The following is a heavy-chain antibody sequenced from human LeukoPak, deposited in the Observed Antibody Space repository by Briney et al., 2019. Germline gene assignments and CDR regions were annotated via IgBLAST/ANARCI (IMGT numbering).Heavy chain of an antibody. V-gene: IGHV3-72*01. J-gene: IGHJ4*02. CDR1: GFTLSDHY. CDR3: TADEEASENYSFDY. CDR2: TRNKANSYTT. Sequence: GGSLRLSCAASGFTLSDHYMDWVRQAPGKGLEWVGRTRNKANSYTTEYAASVKGRFTISRDDSKSSLSLQMDSLKIEDTAVYYCTADEEASENYSFDYWGQGSLVTVSS. D-gene: IGHD1-7*01.